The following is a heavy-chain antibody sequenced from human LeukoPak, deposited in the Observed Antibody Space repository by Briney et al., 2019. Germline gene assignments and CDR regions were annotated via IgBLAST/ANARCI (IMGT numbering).Heavy chain of an antibody. V-gene: IGHV4-59*01. J-gene: IGHJ3*02. CDR3: ARGPVQLERADAFDI. CDR2: IYYSGST. D-gene: IGHD1-1*01. Sequence: SETLSLTCTVSGGSISSYYWSWIRQPPGKGLEWIGYIYYSGSTNYNPSLKSRVTISVDTSKNQFSLKLSSVTAADTAVYYCARGPVQLERADAFDIWGQGTMVTVSS. CDR1: GGSISSYY.